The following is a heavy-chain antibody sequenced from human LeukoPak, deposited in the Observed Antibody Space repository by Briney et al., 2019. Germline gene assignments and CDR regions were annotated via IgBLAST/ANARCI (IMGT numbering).Heavy chain of an antibody. D-gene: IGHD4-17*01. J-gene: IGHJ4*02. Sequence: SETLSLTCTVSGGSISSSSYYWGWIRQPPGKGLEWIGSIYYRGSTYYSPSLKSRVTISVDTSKNQFSLKLSSVTAADMAVYYCAHPGGDYFFDYWGQGTLVTVSS. CDR2: IYYRGST. CDR1: GGSISSSSYY. CDR3: AHPGGDYFFDY. V-gene: IGHV4-39*07.